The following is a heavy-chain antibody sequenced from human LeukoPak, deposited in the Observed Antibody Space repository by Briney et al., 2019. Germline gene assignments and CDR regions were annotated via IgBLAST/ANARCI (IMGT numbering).Heavy chain of an antibody. J-gene: IGHJ4*02. V-gene: IGHV3-30*18. CDR2: ISYDESNK. Sequence: SGRSLRLSCAASGFTFSSYGMHWVRQAPGKGLEWVAVISYDESNKYYADSVKGRFTISRDNSKNTLYLQMNSLRAEDTAVYYCAKAGGGSGWYVWGQGTLVTVSS. CDR3: AKAGGGSGWYV. D-gene: IGHD6-19*01. CDR1: GFTFSSYG.